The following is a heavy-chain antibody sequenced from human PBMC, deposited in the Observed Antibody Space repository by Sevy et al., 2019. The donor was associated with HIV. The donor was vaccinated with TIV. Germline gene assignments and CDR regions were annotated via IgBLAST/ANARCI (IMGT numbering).Heavy chain of an antibody. V-gene: IGHV3-23*01. CDR3: AKYYYASGSQGWYFDY. Sequence: GGSLRLSCAASGFTFRNDAMSWVRQAPGKGLEWVSAISGSAYSTYYADSVKGRFTISRDNSKNTLFLQMNSLRAEDTAVYYCAKYYYASGSQGWYFDYWGQGTLVTVSS. J-gene: IGHJ4*02. D-gene: IGHD3-10*01. CDR2: ISGSAYST. CDR1: GFTFRNDA.